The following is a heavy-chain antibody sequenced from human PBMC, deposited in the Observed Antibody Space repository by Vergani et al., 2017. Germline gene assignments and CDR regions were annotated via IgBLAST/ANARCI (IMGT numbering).Heavy chain of an antibody. Sequence: QVQLVQSGAEVKKPGASVKVSCKASGYTFTSYGISWVRPAPGQGLEWMGWISAYNGNTHYAQKPQGGVTMTTDTSASTAYMVLRSLRADDTAVYYWARTDWGGSDWYVDLGGGGSLVAVSA. CDR3: ARTDWGGSDWYVDL. V-gene: IGHV1-18*04. J-gene: IGHJ2*01. CDR1: GYTFTSYG. D-gene: IGHD2-15*01. CDR2: ISAYNGNT.